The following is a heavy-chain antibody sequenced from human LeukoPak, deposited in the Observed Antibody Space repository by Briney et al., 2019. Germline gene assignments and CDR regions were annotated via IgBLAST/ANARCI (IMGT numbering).Heavy chain of an antibody. CDR1: GGSIGRSY. CDR3: ARGVPGAAYYFDY. J-gene: IGHJ4*02. CDR2: IYNNGIN. Sequence: SETLSLTCNVSGGSIGRSYWSWIRQPPGKGLEWIGYIYNNGINDYNPSLKSRVTISVDTSKNQFSLKLSSVTAADTAVYYCARGVPGAAYYFDYWGQGTLVTVSS. D-gene: IGHD2-2*01. V-gene: IGHV4-59*01.